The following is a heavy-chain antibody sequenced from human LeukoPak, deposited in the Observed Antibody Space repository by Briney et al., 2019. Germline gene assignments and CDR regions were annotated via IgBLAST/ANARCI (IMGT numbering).Heavy chain of an antibody. CDR2: IDPSDSYT. CDR3: ARVPAAEEIDY. CDR1: GYSFTSYW. J-gene: IGHJ4*02. Sequence: GGSLKISCKGSGYSFTSYWISWVRQMPGKGREWMGRIDPSDSYTNYSPSFQGHVTISADKSISTAYLQWSSLKASDTAMYYCARVPAAEEIDYWGQGTLVTVSS. D-gene: IGHD2-2*01. V-gene: IGHV5-10-1*01.